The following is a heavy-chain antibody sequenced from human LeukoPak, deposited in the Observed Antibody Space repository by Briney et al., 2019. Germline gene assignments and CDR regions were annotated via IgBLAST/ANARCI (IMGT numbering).Heavy chain of an antibody. Sequence: SETLSLTCTVSGVSITSGSNYWSCIRQPAGKGLEWIGRIYFDGSTNYNPSLKSRVTISLDTSKNQFSLKVSSVTAADTAVYYCAREDYSTYVLFDYWGQGILVTVSS. J-gene: IGHJ4*02. CDR1: GVSITSGSNY. D-gene: IGHD4-11*01. V-gene: IGHV4-61*02. CDR2: IYFDGST. CDR3: AREDYSTYVLFDY.